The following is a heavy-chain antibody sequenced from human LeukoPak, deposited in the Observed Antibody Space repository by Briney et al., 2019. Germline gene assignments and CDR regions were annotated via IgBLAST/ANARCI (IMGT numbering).Heavy chain of an antibody. CDR2: NSSSSSYI. D-gene: IGHD3-10*01. V-gene: IGHV3-21*06. J-gene: IGHJ6*03. CDR3: ARDPLWFGELGVGYYYYYMDV. CDR1: GFTFSTYA. Sequence: GGSLRLSCAASGFTFSTYAMNWVRQAPGKGLEWVSSNSSSSSYIYYADSVKGRLTLSRDNAKNPLYLQMNSLRAEDTAVYYCARDPLWFGELGVGYYYYYMDVWGKGTTVTISS.